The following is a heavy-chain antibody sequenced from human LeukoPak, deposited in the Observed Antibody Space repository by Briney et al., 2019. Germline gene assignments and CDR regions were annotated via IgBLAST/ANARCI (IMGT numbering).Heavy chain of an antibody. CDR3: ARSPMTTVTILDY. CDR2: IIPIFGTA. D-gene: IGHD4-17*01. Sequence: SVKVSCKASGGTFSSYAISWVRQAPGQGLEWMGGIIPIFGTANYAQKFQGRVTITADKSTSTAYMELSSLRSEDTAVYYCARSPMTTVTILDYWGQGTLVTVSS. CDR1: GGTFSSYA. V-gene: IGHV1-69*06. J-gene: IGHJ4*02.